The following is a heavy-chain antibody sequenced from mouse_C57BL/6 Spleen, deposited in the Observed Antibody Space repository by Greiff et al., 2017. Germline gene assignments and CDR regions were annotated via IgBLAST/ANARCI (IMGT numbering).Heavy chain of an antibody. D-gene: IGHD4-1*01. J-gene: IGHJ2*01. CDR3: ARLTGTGYYFDY. V-gene: IGHV1-69*01. CDR2: IDPSDSYT. CDR1: GYTFTSYW. Sequence: QVHVKQPGAELVMPGASVKLSCKASGYTFTSYWMHWVKQRPGQGLEWIGEIDPSDSYTNYNQKFKGKSTLTVDKSSSTAYMQLSSLTSEDSAVYYCARLTGTGYYFDYWGQGTTLTVSS.